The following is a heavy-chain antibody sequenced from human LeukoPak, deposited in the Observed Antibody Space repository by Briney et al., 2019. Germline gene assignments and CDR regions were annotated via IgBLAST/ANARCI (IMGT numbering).Heavy chain of an antibody. Sequence: PGGSLRLSCVASGFTFTSFGMHWVRQAPGKGLEWVAATWYDGGNKYYSDSVKGRFTISRDNSKNTLYLQMNSLRAEDTAVYYCAKDSKYYYDSSGYYTFDYWGQGTLVTVSS. CDR2: TWYDGGNK. J-gene: IGHJ4*02. CDR1: GFTFTSFG. CDR3: AKDSKYYYDSSGYYTFDY. V-gene: IGHV3-30*02. D-gene: IGHD3-22*01.